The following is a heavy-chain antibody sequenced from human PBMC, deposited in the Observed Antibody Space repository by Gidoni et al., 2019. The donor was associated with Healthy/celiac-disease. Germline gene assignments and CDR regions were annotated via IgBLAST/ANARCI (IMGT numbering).Heavy chain of an antibody. J-gene: IGHJ4*02. CDR2: ISYDGSNK. V-gene: IGHV3-30-3*01. D-gene: IGHD2-2*01. Sequence: QVQLVESGGGVVQPGRSLRLSCAASGFTFSSYALHWVRQAPGKGLEWVAVISYDGSNKYYADSVKGRCTISRDNSKNTLYLQMNSLRAEDTAVYYCARGEYCRSTSCSMALRLGYWGQGTLVTVSS. CDR1: GFTFSSYA. CDR3: ARGEYCRSTSCSMALRLGY.